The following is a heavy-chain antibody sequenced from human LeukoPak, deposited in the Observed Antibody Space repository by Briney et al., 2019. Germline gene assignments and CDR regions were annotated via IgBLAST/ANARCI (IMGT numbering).Heavy chain of an antibody. D-gene: IGHD3-3*01. Sequence: SETLSLTCTVSGGSISSYYWSWIRQPPGKGLELIGYIDYSGSTNYNPSLKSRVTISVDTSKNQFSLKLSSVTAADTAVYYCARLPYYDFWSGSPPRFDPWGQGTLVTVSS. CDR1: GGSISSYY. J-gene: IGHJ5*02. CDR3: ARLPYYDFWSGSPPRFDP. V-gene: IGHV4-59*01. CDR2: IDYSGST.